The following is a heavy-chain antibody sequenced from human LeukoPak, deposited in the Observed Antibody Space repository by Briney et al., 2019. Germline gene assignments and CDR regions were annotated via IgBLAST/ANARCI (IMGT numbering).Heavy chain of an antibody. CDR3: AREAHDYVWGSYRQYYFDY. V-gene: IGHV3-53*01. J-gene: IGHJ4*02. CDR2: IYSGGST. CDR1: GFTVSSNY. D-gene: IGHD3-16*02. Sequence: PGGSLRLSCAASGFTVSSNYMSWVRQAPGKGLEWVSVIYSGGSTYYADSVRGRFTISGDNSKNTLYLQMNSLRAEDTAVYYCAREAHDYVWGSYRQYYFDYWGQGTLVTVSS.